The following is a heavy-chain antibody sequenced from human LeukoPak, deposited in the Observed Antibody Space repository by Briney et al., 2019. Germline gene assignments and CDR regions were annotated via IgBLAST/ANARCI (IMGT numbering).Heavy chain of an antibody. CDR1: GFTFSSYW. J-gene: IGHJ2*01. D-gene: IGHD1-26*01. CDR2: INSDGSRT. Sequence: GGSLRLSCAASGFTFSSYWMHWVRQAPGRGLVWVSRINSDGSRTTYADSVKGRFTISRDNAKNTLYLQMNSLTTEDTAVYYCAKDRASSWWYFDLWGRGTLVTVSS. V-gene: IGHV3-74*01. CDR3: AKDRASSWWYFDL.